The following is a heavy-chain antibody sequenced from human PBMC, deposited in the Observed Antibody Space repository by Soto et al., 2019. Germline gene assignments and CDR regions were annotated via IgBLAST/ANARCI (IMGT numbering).Heavy chain of an antibody. CDR3: AKDCRRLAVAGSAFDS. J-gene: IGHJ4*02. CDR1: GFNFNDYA. V-gene: IGHV3-23*01. CDR2: ISGSGGHS. Sequence: EVQLSESGGGFVQPGGSLRLSCEASGFNFNDYAMAWVRQAPGQGLEWVSSISGSGGHSSYVDSVKGRFTISRDNVNNILSLDMSDLRVKDTALYYCAKDCRRLAVAGSAFDSWGQGILVTVSS. D-gene: IGHD6-19*01.